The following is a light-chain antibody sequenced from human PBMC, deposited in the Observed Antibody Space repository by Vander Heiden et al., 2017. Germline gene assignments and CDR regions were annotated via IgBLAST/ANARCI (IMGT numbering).Light chain of an antibody. CDR3: QQYNNWPRVFT. Sequence: EIVMTQSPATLSVSPGERATLSCRASQSVSSNLAWYQQKPGQAPRLLIYGASTRATGIPARFSGSRSGTEFTLTISSLQSEDFAVYYCQQYNNWPRVFTFGPGTKVDIK. CDR2: GAS. CDR1: QSVSSN. V-gene: IGKV3D-15*01. J-gene: IGKJ3*01.